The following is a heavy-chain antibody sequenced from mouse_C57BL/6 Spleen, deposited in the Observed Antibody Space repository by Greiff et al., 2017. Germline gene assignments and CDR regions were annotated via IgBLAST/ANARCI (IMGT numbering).Heavy chain of an antibody. CDR1: GFTFSDYG. J-gene: IGHJ4*01. CDR3: ARPSLLPYYYAMDY. D-gene: IGHD1-1*01. Sequence: EVKLMESGGGLVKPGGSLKLSCAASGFTFSDYGMHWVRQAPEKGQEWVAYISSGSSTIYYADTVKGRFTISRDNAKNTLFLQMTSLRSEDTAMYYCARPSLLPYYYAMDYWGQGTSVTVSS. V-gene: IGHV5-17*01. CDR2: ISSGSSTI.